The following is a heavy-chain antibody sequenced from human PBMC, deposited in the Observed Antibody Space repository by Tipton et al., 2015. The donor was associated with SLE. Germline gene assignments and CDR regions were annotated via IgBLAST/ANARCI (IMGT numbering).Heavy chain of an antibody. V-gene: IGHV4-4*08. J-gene: IGHJ4*02. D-gene: IGHD1-14*01. CDR1: GGSISNYY. CDR2: VYTSGST. Sequence: LGLSCTVSGGSISNYYWSWIRQTPGKGLEWIGYVYTSGSTIYNPSLKSRVTISVDTSKNQVSLKLNSVTAADTAVYYCARGKTRVEYWGQGTLVTVSS. CDR3: ARGKTRVEY.